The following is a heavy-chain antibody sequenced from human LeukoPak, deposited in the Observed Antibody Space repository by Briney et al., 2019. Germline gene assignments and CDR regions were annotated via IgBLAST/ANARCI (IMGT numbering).Heavy chain of an antibody. V-gene: IGHV3-30*03. CDR3: ARYGALPDAFDI. CDR2: ISYDGSNK. D-gene: IGHD3-10*01. J-gene: IGHJ3*02. Sequence: GGSLRLSCAASGFTFSSYGMHWVRQAPGKGLEWVAVISYDGSNKYYADSVKGRFTISRDNSKNTLYLQMNSLRAEDTAVYYCARYGALPDAFDIWGQGTMVTVSS. CDR1: GFTFSSYG.